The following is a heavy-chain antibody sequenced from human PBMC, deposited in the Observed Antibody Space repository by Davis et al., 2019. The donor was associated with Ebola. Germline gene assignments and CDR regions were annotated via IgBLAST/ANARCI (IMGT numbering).Heavy chain of an antibody. J-gene: IGHJ4*02. CDR1: GFTFSSYA. CDR2: ISGSGGST. CDR3: NAGIVVVVAATPFDY. V-gene: IGHV3-23*01. Sequence: GESLKISCAASGFTFSSYAMSWVRQAPGKGLEWVSAISGSGGSTYYADSVKGRFTISRDNSKNTLYLQMNSLRAEDTALYYCNAGIVVVVAATPFDYWGQGTLVTVSS. D-gene: IGHD2-15*01.